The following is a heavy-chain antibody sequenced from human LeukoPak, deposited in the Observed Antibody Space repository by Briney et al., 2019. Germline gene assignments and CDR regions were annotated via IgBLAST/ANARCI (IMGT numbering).Heavy chain of an antibody. CDR1: GYTFTGYY. CDR2: INPNSGGT. CDR3: AREPYDSSGYYSHFDY. J-gene: IGHJ4*02. D-gene: IGHD3-22*01. V-gene: IGHV1-2*02. Sequence: ASVKVSCKASGYTFTGYYMHWVRQAPGQGLEWMGWINPNSGGTNYAQKFQGRVTMTRDTSISTAYMELSRLRSDDTAVYYCAREPYDSSGYYSHFDYWGQGTLVTVSS.